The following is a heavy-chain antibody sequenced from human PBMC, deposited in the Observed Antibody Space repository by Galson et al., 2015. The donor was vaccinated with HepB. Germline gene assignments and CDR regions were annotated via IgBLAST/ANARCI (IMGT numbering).Heavy chain of an antibody. V-gene: IGHV3-23*01. D-gene: IGHD6-13*01. J-gene: IGHJ1*01. CDR1: GFTFDSFS. CDR2: ISGRGDTT. Sequence: SLRLSCAASGFTFDSFSMSWVRQAPGKGLEWVSGISGRGDTTYCADSVKGRFTISRDNSKNTLYLQMNSLSVEDTAVYYCARRAAEQHLVLLEYFQHWGQGTLVTVSS. CDR3: ARRAAEQHLVLLEYFQH.